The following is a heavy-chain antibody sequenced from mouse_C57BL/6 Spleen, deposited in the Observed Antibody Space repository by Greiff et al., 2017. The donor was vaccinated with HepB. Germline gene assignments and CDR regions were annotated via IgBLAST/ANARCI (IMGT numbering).Heavy chain of an antibody. J-gene: IGHJ2*01. CDR3: ARLELLDY. Sequence: EVKLMESGGGLVKPGGSLKLSCAASGFTFSDYGMHWVRQAPEKGLEWVAYISSGSSTIYYADTVKGRFTISRDNAKNTLFLQMTSLRSEDTAMYYCARLELLDYWGQGTTLTVSS. D-gene: IGHD2-1*01. CDR2: ISSGSSTI. CDR1: GFTFSDYG. V-gene: IGHV5-17*01.